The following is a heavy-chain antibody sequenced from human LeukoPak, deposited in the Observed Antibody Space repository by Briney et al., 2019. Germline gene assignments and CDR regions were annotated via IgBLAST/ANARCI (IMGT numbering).Heavy chain of an antibody. CDR3: TRKVGATPAFDY. V-gene: IGHV3-73*01. D-gene: IGHD1-26*01. J-gene: IGHJ4*02. CDR2: IRSKANSYAT. Sequence: GGSLKLSCATSGFTFSGSAMHWVRQASGKGLEWVGRIRSKANSYATAYAASVKGRFTISRDDSKNTAYLQMNSLKTEDTAVYYCTRKVGATPAFDYWGQGTLVTVSS. CDR1: GFTFSGSA.